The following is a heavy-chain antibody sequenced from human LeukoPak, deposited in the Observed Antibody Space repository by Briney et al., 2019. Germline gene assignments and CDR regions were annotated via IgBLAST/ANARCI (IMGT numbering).Heavy chain of an antibody. CDR2: INPSGGST. Sequence: ASVKVSCKVSGYTFTSYYMHWVRQAPGQGLEWMGIINPSGGSTSYAQKFQGRVTMTRDTSTSTVYMELSSLRSEDTAVYYCATGITGTARAHHFDYWGQGTLVTVSS. J-gene: IGHJ4*02. V-gene: IGHV1-46*01. CDR1: GYTFTSYY. D-gene: IGHD1-7*01. CDR3: ATGITGTARAHHFDY.